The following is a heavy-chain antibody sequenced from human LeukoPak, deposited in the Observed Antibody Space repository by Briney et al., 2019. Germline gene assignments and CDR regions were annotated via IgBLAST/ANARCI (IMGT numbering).Heavy chain of an antibody. D-gene: IGHD6-13*01. Sequence: SVKVSCKASGGTFSSYAISWVRQAPGQGLEWMGGIIPIFGTANYAQKFQGRVTITTDESTSTAYMELSSLRSEDTAVYYCARVGTAAAGTLDYWGQGTLVTVSS. V-gene: IGHV1-69*05. J-gene: IGHJ4*02. CDR2: IIPIFGTA. CDR3: ARVGTAAAGTLDY. CDR1: GGTFSSYA.